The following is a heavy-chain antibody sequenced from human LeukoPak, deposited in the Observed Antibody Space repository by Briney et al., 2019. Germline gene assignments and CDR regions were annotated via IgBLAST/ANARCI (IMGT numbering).Heavy chain of an antibody. CDR3: AKGSMIVVVITPFDY. J-gene: IGHJ4*02. Sequence: GGSLRLSCAASGFTFSSYGMHWVRQAPGKGLEWVSAISGSGGSTYYADSVKGRFTISRDNSKNTLYLQMNSLRAEDTAVYYCAKGSMIVVVITPFDYWGQGTLVTVSS. CDR1: GFTFSSYG. V-gene: IGHV3-23*01. D-gene: IGHD3-22*01. CDR2: ISGSGGST.